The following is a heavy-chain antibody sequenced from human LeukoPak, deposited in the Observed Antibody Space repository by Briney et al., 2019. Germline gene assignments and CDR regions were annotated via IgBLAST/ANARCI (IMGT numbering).Heavy chain of an antibody. V-gene: IGHV1-3*01. CDR2: INAGNGNT. CDR1: GYTFTSYA. J-gene: IGHJ5*02. D-gene: IGHD2-2*01. CDR3: ARVDCSSTSCYRWGFWFDP. Sequence: ASVKVSCKASGYTFTSYAMHWVRQAPGQRLEWMGWINAGNGNTKYSQKFQGRVTITRDTSASTAYMELSSLRSEDTAVYYCARVDCSSTSCYRWGFWFDPWGQGTLVTVSS.